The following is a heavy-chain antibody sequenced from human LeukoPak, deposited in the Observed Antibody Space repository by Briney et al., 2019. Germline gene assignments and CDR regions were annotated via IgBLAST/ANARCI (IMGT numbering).Heavy chain of an antibody. CDR3: ASKYYSSSFTDAFDI. D-gene: IGHD6-13*01. CDR2: INTNTGNP. V-gene: IGHV7-4-1*02. Sequence: ASVKVSCKASGYTFTSYAMSWVRQAPGQGLEWMGWINTNTGNPTYAQGFTGRFVFSLDTSVSTAYLQISSLKAEDTAVYYCASKYYSSSFTDAFDIWGQGTMVTVSS. J-gene: IGHJ3*02. CDR1: GYTFTSYA.